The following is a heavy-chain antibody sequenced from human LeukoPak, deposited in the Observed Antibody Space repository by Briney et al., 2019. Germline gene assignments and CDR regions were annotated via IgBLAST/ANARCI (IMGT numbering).Heavy chain of an antibody. J-gene: IGHJ4*02. CDR1: GNSISSGDNY. Sequence: PSETLSLTCTVSGNSISSGDNYWSWIRQPAGKGLEWIGRIYTSGSTNYNPSLKSRVTISGDTSKNQFSLRLSSVTAADTAVYYCARASYSYDINGWVPFDYWGQGTLVTVSS. CDR3: ARASYSYDINGWVPFDY. D-gene: IGHD3-22*01. CDR2: IYTSGST. V-gene: IGHV4-61*02.